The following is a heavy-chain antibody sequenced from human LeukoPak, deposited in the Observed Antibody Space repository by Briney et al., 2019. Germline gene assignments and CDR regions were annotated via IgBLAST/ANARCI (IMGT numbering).Heavy chain of an antibody. CDR3: AREGYSSAWGFFDY. V-gene: IGHV3-48*03. Sequence: GGSLRLSCAASGFTFSTYETNWVRQAPGKGLEWVSYISSSGSPIYYADSVKGRFTISRDNAKNSLSLQMNSLRAEDTAVYYCAREGYSSAWGFFDYWGQGILVTVSS. J-gene: IGHJ4*02. D-gene: IGHD6-25*01. CDR1: GFTFSTYE. CDR2: ISSSGSPI.